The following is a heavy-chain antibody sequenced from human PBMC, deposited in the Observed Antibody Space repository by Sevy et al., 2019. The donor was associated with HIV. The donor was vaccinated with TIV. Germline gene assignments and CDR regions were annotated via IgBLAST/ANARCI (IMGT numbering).Heavy chain of an antibody. CDR1: GGSISSSSYY. D-gene: IGHD3-3*01. CDR3: ARQAYDFWRGYYKGLYNWFDP. J-gene: IGHJ5*02. V-gene: IGHV4-39*01. CDR2: IYYSGST. Sequence: SETLSLTCTVSGGSISSSSYYWGWIRQPPGKGLEWIGSIYYSGSTYYNPSLKSRVTISVDTSKNQFSLKLSSVTAADTAVYYCARQAYDFWRGYYKGLYNWFDPWGQGTLVTVSS.